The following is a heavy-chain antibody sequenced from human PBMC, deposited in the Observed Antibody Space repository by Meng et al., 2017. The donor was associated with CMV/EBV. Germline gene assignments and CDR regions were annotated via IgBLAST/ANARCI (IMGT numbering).Heavy chain of an antibody. CDR2: INPSGGST. CDR3: ALAEYSSSLFDY. J-gene: IGHJ4*02. Sequence: QVWMVESGAEVKKPGASVTVSRKASGYTFTSYYMHWVRQAPGQGLEWMGIINPSGGSTSYAQKFQGRVTMARDTSTSTVYMELSSLRSEDTAVYYCALAEYSSSLFDYWGQGTLVTVSS. CDR1: GYTFTSYY. D-gene: IGHD6-13*01. V-gene: IGHV1-46*01.